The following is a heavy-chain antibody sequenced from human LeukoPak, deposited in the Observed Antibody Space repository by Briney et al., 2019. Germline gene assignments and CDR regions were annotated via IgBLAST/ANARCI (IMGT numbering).Heavy chain of an antibody. CDR1: GGSISSSSYY. V-gene: IGHV4-39*02. D-gene: IGHD3-10*01. CDR2: IYYSGST. CDR3: VTEGGYGSGSYYRFDY. Sequence: SETLSLTCTVSGGSISSSSYYWGWIRQPPGKGLEWIGSIYYSGSTYYNPSLKSRVTISVNTSKNQFSLKLSSATAADTAVYYCVTEGGYGSGSYYRFDYWGQGTLVTVSS. J-gene: IGHJ4*02.